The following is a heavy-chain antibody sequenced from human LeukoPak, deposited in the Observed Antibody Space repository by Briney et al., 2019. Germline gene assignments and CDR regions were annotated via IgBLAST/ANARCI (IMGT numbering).Heavy chain of an antibody. V-gene: IGHV4-61*02. D-gene: IGHD6-13*01. CDR2: IYTSGST. CDR3: AREGSSWYELDY. J-gene: IGHJ4*02. CDR1: GGSISSGSYY. Sequence: SETLSLTCTVSGGSISSGSYYWSWIRQPAGKGLEWIGRIYTSGSTNYNPSLKSRVTISVDTSKNQFSLKLSSVTAADTAVYYCAREGSSWYELDYWGQGTLVTVSS.